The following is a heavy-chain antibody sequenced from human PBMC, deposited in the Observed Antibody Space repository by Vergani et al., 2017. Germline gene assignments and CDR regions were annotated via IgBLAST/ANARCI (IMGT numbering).Heavy chain of an antibody. V-gene: IGHV4-34*01. Sequence: QLQLQESGPGLVKPSETLSLTCAVYGGSFSGYYWSWIRQPPGKGLEWIGEINHSGSTNYNPSLKSRVTISVDTSKNQFSLKLSSVTAADTAVYYCARRPPRGRRVATGGWFDPWGQGTLVTVSS. J-gene: IGHJ5*02. CDR1: GGSFSGYY. CDR3: ARRPPRGRRVATGGWFDP. D-gene: IGHD5-12*01. CDR2: INHSGST.